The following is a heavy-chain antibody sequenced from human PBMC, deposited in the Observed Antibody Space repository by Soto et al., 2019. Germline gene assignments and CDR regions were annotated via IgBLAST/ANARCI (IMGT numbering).Heavy chain of an antibody. V-gene: IGHV5-51*01. Sequence: PGESLKISCKGSEYSFTTYWINWVRQVPGKGLEWMGIIYPGDSETRYSPSFQGQVTNSVDKSITTAYLQWSSLKASDTAMYYCARQMVRGVIINPPDYWGQGTLVTVSS. CDR3: ARQMVRGVIINPPDY. CDR1: EYSFTTYW. J-gene: IGHJ4*02. CDR2: IYPGDSET. D-gene: IGHD3-10*01.